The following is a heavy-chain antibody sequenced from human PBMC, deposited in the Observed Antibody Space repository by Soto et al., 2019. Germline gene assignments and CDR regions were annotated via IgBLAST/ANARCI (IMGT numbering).Heavy chain of an antibody. J-gene: IGHJ6*03. CDR3: AMRSTEGAYYYMDV. D-gene: IGHD2-2*01. CDR1: GFTFTGYY. Sequence: VASVKVSCKASGFTFTGYYMHWVRQAPGQGLEWMGIINPSGGTTTYAQNFQDRVTMTRDTSTSTVYMELSSLRSEDTAVYYCAMRSTEGAYYYMDVWGKGTTVTVSS. CDR2: INPSGGTT. V-gene: IGHV1-46*03.